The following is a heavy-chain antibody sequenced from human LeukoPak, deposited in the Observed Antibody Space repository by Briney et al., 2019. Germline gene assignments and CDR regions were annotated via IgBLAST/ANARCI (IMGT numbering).Heavy chain of an antibody. CDR2: ISGSGGST. CDR1: GFTFSSYA. Sequence: PGGSLRLSCAASGFTFSSYAMSWVRQAPGKGLEWVSAISGSGGSTYYADSVKGRFTISRDNSKNTLYLQMNSLRAEDTAVYYCAKENGVPSIAAAGTRWFDPWGQGTLVTVSS. V-gene: IGHV3-23*01. J-gene: IGHJ5*02. CDR3: AKENGVPSIAAAGTRWFDP. D-gene: IGHD6-13*01.